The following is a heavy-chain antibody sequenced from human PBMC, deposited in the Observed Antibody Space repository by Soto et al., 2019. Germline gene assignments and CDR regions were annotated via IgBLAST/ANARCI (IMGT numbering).Heavy chain of an antibody. D-gene: IGHD3-3*01. CDR1: GFTFSSYA. J-gene: IGHJ6*02. CDR2: ISRSGDIT. CDR3: VKDWSGEKCPCMDV. V-gene: IGHV3-23*01. Sequence: GGSLRLSCAASGFTFSSYAMNWVRQAPGKGPEWVSSISRSGDITYYVDSVKGRFIISRDNSKNTLYLQMNGLSAEDAAIYYCVKDWSGEKCPCMDVWGQGTTVTVSS.